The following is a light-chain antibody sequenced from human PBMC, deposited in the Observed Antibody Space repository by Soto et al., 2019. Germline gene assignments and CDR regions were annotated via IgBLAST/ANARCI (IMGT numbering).Light chain of an antibody. J-gene: IGKJ2*01. CDR3: QQYGSSPPYT. Sequence: EIVLTQSPGTLSLSPGERATLSCRASQSVSSSYLAWDQHKPGQAPRLLIYGASSRATGIPDRFSGSGSGTDFSLTVSTLEPEDFELYYCQQYGSSPPYTVGQGTMLEIK. V-gene: IGKV3-20*01. CDR1: QSVSSSY. CDR2: GAS.